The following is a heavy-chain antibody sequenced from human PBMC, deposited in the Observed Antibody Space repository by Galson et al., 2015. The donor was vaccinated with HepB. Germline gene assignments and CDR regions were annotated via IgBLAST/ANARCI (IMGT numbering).Heavy chain of an antibody. V-gene: IGHV3-48*02. J-gene: IGHJ6*02. CDR1: GFTFSSYS. Sequence: SLRLSCAASGFTFSSYSMNWVRQAPGKGLEWVSYISSSSSTIYYADSVKGRFTISRDNAKNSLYLQMNSLRDEDTAVYYCASHCSSTSCYPYGMDVWGQGTTVTVSS. CDR3: ASHCSSTSCYPYGMDV. CDR2: ISSSSSTI. D-gene: IGHD2-2*01.